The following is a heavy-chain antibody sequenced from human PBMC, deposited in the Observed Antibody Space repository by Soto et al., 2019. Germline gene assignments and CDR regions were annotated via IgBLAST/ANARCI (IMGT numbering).Heavy chain of an antibody. CDR1: GFTFSSYG. J-gene: IGHJ6*02. Sequence: GESLKISCAASGFTFSSYGMHWVRQAPGKGLEWVAVISYDGSNKYYADSVKGRFTISRDNSKNTLYLQMNSLRAEDTAVYYCAKANPHSSGYYYSYYYGMDVWGQGTTVTVSS. D-gene: IGHD3-22*01. CDR3: AKANPHSSGYYYSYYYGMDV. CDR2: ISYDGSNK. V-gene: IGHV3-30*18.